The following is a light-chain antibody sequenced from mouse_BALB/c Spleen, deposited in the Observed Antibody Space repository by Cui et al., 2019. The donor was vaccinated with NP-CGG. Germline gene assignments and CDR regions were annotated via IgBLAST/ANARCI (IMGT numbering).Light chain of an antibody. V-gene: IGLV1*01. CDR2: GTN. J-gene: IGLJ1*01. CDR3: ALWYSNHWV. CDR1: TGTVTTSNY. Sequence: AVVTQGSVLTTSPGETVTLTCRSSTGTVTTSNYANWVQEKPDHLFTGLIGGTNNRAPGVPARFSGSLIGDKAALTITGAQTEDEAIYFCALWYSNHWVFGGGTKLTVL.